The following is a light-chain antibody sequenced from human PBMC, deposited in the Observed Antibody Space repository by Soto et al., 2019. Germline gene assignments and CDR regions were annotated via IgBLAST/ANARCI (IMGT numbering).Light chain of an antibody. CDR1: QSVNSY. V-gene: IGKV3-15*01. CDR2: GAS. CDR3: QQYNNWPSWT. Sequence: EKVMTQSPATLSMSPGERATLSCRASQSVNSYLAWYQQKPGQAPRLLIYGASTRATGIPARFSGSGSGTEFTLTISSLQAEDFAVYYCQQYNNWPSWTFGQGTKVEIK. J-gene: IGKJ1*01.